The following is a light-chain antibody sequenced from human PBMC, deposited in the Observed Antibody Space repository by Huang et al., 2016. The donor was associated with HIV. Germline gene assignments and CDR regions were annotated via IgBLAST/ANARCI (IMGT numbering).Light chain of an antibody. J-gene: IGKJ1*01. V-gene: IGKV3-20*01. CDR2: VAS. CDR3: QQYESSPWT. Sequence: EIVLTQSPGTLSLSPGERATLSCRASQSVSRRYLGWYQQKAGPAPRLLIYVASSRAPGIPDRFSGSGSGTDFTLTISRLEPEDFAIYYCQQYESSPWTFGQGTKVEMK. CDR1: QSVSRRY.